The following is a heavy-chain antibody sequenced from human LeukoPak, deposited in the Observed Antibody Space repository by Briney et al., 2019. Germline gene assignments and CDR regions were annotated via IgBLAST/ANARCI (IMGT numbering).Heavy chain of an antibody. J-gene: IGHJ5*02. CDR2: ISGGGVNT. D-gene: IGHD3-22*01. V-gene: IGHV3-23*01. Sequence: PGGSLRLPCAASGFTFNSYAMTWVRQAPGKGLGWVSAISGGGVNTYYADSVKGRFTISRDNSKNMLYLQMNSLRAEDTAVYYCAKTLGYSGYFSPWGQGTLVTVSS. CDR3: AKTLGYSGYFSP. CDR1: GFTFNSYA.